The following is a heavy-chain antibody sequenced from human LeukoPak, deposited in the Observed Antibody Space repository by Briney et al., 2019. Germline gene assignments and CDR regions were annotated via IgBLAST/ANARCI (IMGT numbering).Heavy chain of an antibody. CDR2: IYYSGST. D-gene: IGHD6-25*01. CDR1: GGSISSYY. V-gene: IGHV4-59*01. CDR3: ASDRLLGWFDP. J-gene: IGHJ5*02. Sequence: PSETLSLTCTVSGGSISSYYWSWIRQPPGKGLEWIGYIYYSGSTNYNPSLKSRVTISVDTSKNQFSLKLSSVTAADTAVYYCASDRLLGWFDPWGQGTLVTVSS.